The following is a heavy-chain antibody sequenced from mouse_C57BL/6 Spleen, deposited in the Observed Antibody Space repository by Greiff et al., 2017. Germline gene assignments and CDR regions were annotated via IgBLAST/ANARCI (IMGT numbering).Heavy chain of an antibody. J-gene: IGHJ2*01. D-gene: IGHD2-4*01. CDR1: GYTFTSYW. Sequence: QVQLQQPGAELVKPGASVKLSCKASGYTFTSYWMHWVKQRPGQGLEWIGMIHPNSGSTNYNEKFKSKATLTVDKSSSTAYMQLSSLTSEDSAVYYCARSFPYDYDDVYFDYWGQGTTLTVSS. CDR3: ARSFPYDYDDVYFDY. V-gene: IGHV1-64*01. CDR2: IHPNSGST.